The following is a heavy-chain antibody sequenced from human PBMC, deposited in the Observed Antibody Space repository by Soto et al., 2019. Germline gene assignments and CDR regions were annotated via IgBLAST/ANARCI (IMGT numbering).Heavy chain of an antibody. J-gene: IGHJ6*02. CDR3: ARTPRGQWELPYYYYGMDV. CDR1: GFTFSSYA. CDR2: ISYDGSNK. D-gene: IGHD1-26*01. Sequence: QVQLVESGGGMVQPGRSLRLSCAASGFTFSSYAMHWVRQAPGKGLEWVAVISYDGSNKYYADSVKGRFTISRDNSKNTLYLQMNSLRAEDTAVYDCARTPRGQWELPYYYYGMDVWGQGTTVTVSS. V-gene: IGHV3-30-3*01.